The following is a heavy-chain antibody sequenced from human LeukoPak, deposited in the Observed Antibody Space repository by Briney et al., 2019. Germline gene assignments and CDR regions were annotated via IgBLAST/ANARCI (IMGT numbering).Heavy chain of an antibody. CDR2: IYYGVTT. CDR3: ARSLNLDTYGSGSYYSN. Sequence: KSSETLSLTCTVSDGSISSSTYYWAWIRQSLGKGLEWIGSIYYGVTTYYNPSLKSRVTISVDTSKNHFSLKLSSVTAADTAVYYCARSLNLDTYGSGSYYSNWGQGTLVTVSS. V-gene: IGHV4-39*02. CDR1: DGSISSSTYY. J-gene: IGHJ4*02. D-gene: IGHD3-10*01.